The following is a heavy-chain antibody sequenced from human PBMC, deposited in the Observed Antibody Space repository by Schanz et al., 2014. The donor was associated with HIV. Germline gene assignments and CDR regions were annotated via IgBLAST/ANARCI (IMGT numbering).Heavy chain of an antibody. CDR1: GFTFNNYG. CDR3: AKPEYDSRGNSQSHFDY. D-gene: IGHD3-22*01. Sequence: QVQLVESGGGVVQPGRSLRLSCAASGFTFNNYGIHWVRQAPGKGLEWMGVISYDGRNKYYADSVKGRFTISRDNSKNTLYLQMTTLRTEDTAVYYCAKPEYDSRGNSQSHFDYWGQGTLVTVSS. V-gene: IGHV3-30*18. CDR2: ISYDGRNK. J-gene: IGHJ4*02.